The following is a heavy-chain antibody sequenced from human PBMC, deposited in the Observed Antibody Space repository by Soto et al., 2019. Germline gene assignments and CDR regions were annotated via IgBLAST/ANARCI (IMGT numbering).Heavy chain of an antibody. Sequence: SPTLSLTYSVSNGSIRGFYWTWIRQPPAEILEWIGGINYSGPTDYTPSLTGRANVSADTSKNQFSLNLKSITAADTAVYYCVRVGVGIGNHFDSWGRGTLVTIS. CDR3: VRVGVGIGNHFDS. D-gene: IGHD1-26*01. CDR1: NGSIRGFY. CDR2: INYSGPT. V-gene: IGHV4-59*12. J-gene: IGHJ4*02.